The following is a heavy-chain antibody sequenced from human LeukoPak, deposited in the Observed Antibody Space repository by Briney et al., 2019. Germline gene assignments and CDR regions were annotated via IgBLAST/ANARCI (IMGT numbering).Heavy chain of an antibody. CDR3: AKGGGTGYSSSWFSN. J-gene: IGHJ4*02. V-gene: IGHV3-30*18. D-gene: IGHD6-13*01. CDR2: ISYDESNK. Sequence: PGGSLRLSCAASGFRFSSYGMHWVRQAPGKGLEWVAVISYDESNKFYEDSVKGRFTISRDNSKNTLYLQMNGLRAEDTAVYYCAKGGGTGYSSSWFSNWGQGTLVTVSS. CDR1: GFRFSSYG.